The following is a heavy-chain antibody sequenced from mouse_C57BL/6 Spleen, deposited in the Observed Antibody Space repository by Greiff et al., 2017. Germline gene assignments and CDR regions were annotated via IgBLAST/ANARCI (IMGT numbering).Heavy chain of an antibody. CDR2: IDPSDSYT. CDR1: GYTFTSYW. Sequence: VQLQQPGAELVKPGASVKLSCKASGYTFTSYWMQWVKQRPGQGLEWIGEIDPSDSYTNYNQKFKGKATLTVDTSSSTAYMQLSSLTSEDSAVYYCAREAMDYWGQGTSGTVSS. J-gene: IGHJ4*01. CDR3: AREAMDY. V-gene: IGHV1-50*01.